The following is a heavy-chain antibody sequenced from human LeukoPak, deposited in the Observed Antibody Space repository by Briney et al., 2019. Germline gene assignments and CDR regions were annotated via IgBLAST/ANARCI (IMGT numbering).Heavy chain of an antibody. D-gene: IGHD5-18*01. CDR1: GGSFSGYY. Sequence: SETLSLTCAVYGGSFSGYYWSWIRQPPGKGLEWIGEINHSGSTNYNPSLKSRVTISVDTSKNQFSLKLSSVTAADTAVYYCARVMDTAMVAAFDIWGQGTMVTVSS. CDR2: INHSGST. J-gene: IGHJ3*02. CDR3: ARVMDTAMVAAFDI. V-gene: IGHV4-34*01.